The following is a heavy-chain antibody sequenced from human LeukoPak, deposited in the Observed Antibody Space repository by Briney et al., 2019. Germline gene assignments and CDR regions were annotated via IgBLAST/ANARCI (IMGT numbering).Heavy chain of an antibody. CDR2: IGPYNGNT. D-gene: IGHD4-17*01. Sequence: ASVKVSCKTSGYTFSNYGISRVRQAPGQGLEWMGWIGPYNGNTNYAQRLQGRVTMTTHTSTSTAYMELRSLRSDDTAVYYCARSGDGEGFDYWGQGTLVTVSS. CDR1: GYTFSNYG. V-gene: IGHV1-18*01. CDR3: ARSGDGEGFDY. J-gene: IGHJ4*02.